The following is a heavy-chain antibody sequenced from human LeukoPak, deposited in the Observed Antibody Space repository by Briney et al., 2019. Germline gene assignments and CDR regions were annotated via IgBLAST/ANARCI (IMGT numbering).Heavy chain of an antibody. CDR1: GFIFRNYA. J-gene: IGHJ4*02. V-gene: IGHV3-33*01. CDR2: IWFDGSNK. D-gene: IGHD5-18*01. CDR3: ARLVGTAMIDS. Sequence: GGSLRLSCATSGFIFRNYAMHWVRQAPGKGLEWVALIWFDGSNKYYADSVKGRFTISRDNSKNTLYVQMNSLRAEDTAVYYCARLVGTAMIDSWGQGTLVTVSS.